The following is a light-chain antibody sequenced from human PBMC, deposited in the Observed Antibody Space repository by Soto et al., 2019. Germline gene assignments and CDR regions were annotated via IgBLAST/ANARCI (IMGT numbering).Light chain of an antibody. CDR2: ATS. Sequence: DIQMTQSPSSLSASVGDRVTITCRASQSISNYLNWYQQKPGKAPKLLIYATSSLESEVPSRFSGGRSGTDFTLTIISLQPEDVATYYCQQSYSTPLTFGGGTKVVIK. CDR1: QSISNY. J-gene: IGKJ4*01. V-gene: IGKV1-39*01. CDR3: QQSYSTPLT.